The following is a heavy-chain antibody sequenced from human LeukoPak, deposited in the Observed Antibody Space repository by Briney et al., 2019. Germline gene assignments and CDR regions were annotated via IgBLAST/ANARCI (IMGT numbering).Heavy chain of an antibody. CDR2: MNPNSGNT. J-gene: IGHJ6*02. V-gene: IGHV1-8*01. D-gene: IGHD3-3*01. CDR3: ARADFWSDLYYYGMDV. Sequence: GASVKVSCKASGYTFTSYDTNWVRQATGQGLEWMGWMNPNSGNTGYAQKFQGRVTMTRNTSISTAYMELSSLRSEDTAVYYCARADFWSDLYYYGMDVWGQGTTVTVSS. CDR1: GYTFTSYD.